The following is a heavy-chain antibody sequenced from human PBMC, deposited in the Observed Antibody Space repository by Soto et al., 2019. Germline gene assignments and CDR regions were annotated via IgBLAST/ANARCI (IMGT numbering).Heavy chain of an antibody. V-gene: IGHV3-23*01. Sequence: HPGGSLRLSCAASGFTFSDHYMSWIRQAPGKGLEWVSAISGSGGSTYYADSVKGRFTISRDNSKNTLYLQMNSLRAEDTAVYYCATATDRYCSGGSCYPRGYYYGMDVWGQGTTVTVSS. J-gene: IGHJ6*02. CDR2: ISGSGGST. D-gene: IGHD2-15*01. CDR3: ATATDRYCSGGSCYPRGYYYGMDV. CDR1: GFTFSDHY.